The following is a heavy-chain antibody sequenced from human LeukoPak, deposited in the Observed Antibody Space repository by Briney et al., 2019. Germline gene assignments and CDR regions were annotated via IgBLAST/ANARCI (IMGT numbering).Heavy chain of an antibody. Sequence: PSETLSLTCAVHGGSFSTYYWSWIRQPPGKGLEWMGEINHSGETRHNPSLKSRVTISVDTSKSQFSLKLSSVTAADTAVYYCARGHIMGATRTFDPWGQGTLVTVSS. D-gene: IGHD1-26*01. CDR3: ARGHIMGATRTFDP. J-gene: IGHJ5*02. CDR2: INHSGET. V-gene: IGHV4-34*01. CDR1: GGSFSTYY.